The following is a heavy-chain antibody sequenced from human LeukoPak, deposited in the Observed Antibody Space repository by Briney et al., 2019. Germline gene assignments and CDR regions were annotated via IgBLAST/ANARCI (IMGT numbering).Heavy chain of an antibody. CDR1: GFTFSSYW. D-gene: IGHD6-13*01. CDR3: ASGYSSSWATFDY. J-gene: IGHJ4*02. CDR2: IKPDGSEK. V-gene: IGHV3-7*01. Sequence: GGSLRLSCAASGFTFSSYWMTWVRQAPGKGLEWVANIKPDGSEKYYVDSVKGRFTISRDNAKNSLYLQMNSLRADDTAVYYCASGYSSSWATFDYWGQGTLVTVSS.